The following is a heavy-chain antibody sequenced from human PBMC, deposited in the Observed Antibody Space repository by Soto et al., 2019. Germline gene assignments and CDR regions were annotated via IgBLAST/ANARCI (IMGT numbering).Heavy chain of an antibody. CDR1: GGSVSNYY. J-gene: IGHJ5*02. Sequence: SGTLSLTCNVSGGSVSNYYWTWVRQSAEKGLEWIAYMYYNGNINYNPSLKSRVTISIDTSKNQFSLTLKSVTAADTAVYYCASGGNWFDPWGQGIQVTVSS. CDR3: ASGGNWFDP. V-gene: IGHV4-59*02. D-gene: IGHD3-16*01. CDR2: MYYNGNI.